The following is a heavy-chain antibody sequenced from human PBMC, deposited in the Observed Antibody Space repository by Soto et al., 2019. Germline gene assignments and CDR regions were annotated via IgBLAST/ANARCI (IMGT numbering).Heavy chain of an antibody. CDR2: IIHGGTT. CDR3: ARAWGGVPDY. CDR1: GGSFSGYY. V-gene: IGHV4-34*12. J-gene: IGHJ4*02. D-gene: IGHD3-16*01. Sequence: SETLSLTCAVYGGSFSGYYWSWIRQPPGKGLEWIGDIIHGGTTNYNPSLKSRVTISVDTSKNQFSLKLTSVTAADTAVYYCARAWGGVPDYWGQGTLVTVS.